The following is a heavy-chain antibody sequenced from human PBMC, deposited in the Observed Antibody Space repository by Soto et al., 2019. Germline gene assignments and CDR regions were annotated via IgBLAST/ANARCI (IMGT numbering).Heavy chain of an antibody. V-gene: IGHV1-46*01. D-gene: IGHD2-15*01. CDR3: ARDFYGGFSYGPGDS. CDR2: INPGGGRT. Sequence: ASVEVSCKASGYAFTSYYIHWVRQAPGEGLEWVAMINPGGGRTKNAQMFQGRVTLTRDTSTGTVDMELTSLRAEDTALYYCARDFYGGFSYGPGDSWGQGTLVTVSS. CDR1: GYAFTSYY. J-gene: IGHJ4*02.